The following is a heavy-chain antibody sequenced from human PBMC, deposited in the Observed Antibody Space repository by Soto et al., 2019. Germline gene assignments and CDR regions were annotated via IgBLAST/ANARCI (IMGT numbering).Heavy chain of an antibody. Sequence: QLQLQESGPQLVKPSDPLSLTCTVSGGSISTSGPYWGWIRQPPGKGLECIGSIYYSGSTYYTPSLRSRVTIFVETFRNQFSLELISVTAADTALYYCARLVLYDHAFDICSQETIVTFAS. D-gene: IGHD3-22*01. CDR1: GGSISTSGPY. CDR2: IYYSGST. V-gene: IGHV4-39*01. J-gene: IGHJ3*02. CDR3: ARLVLYDHAFDI.